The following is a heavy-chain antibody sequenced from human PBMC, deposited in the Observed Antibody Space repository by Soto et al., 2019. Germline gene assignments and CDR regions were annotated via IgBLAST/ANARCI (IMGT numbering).Heavy chain of an antibody. CDR2: ISGSGDST. CDR3: ASQRGYSGYEPSDY. D-gene: IGHD5-12*01. Sequence: EVQLLESGGGLVQPGGSLRLSCAASGFTFSSYAMTWVRQAPGKGLEWVSSISGSGDSTYYADSVKGRFTISRDNSRNTLYLQMNSLRAEDTAVYYCASQRGYSGYEPSDYWGQGTLVTVSS. J-gene: IGHJ4*02. V-gene: IGHV3-23*01. CDR1: GFTFSSYA.